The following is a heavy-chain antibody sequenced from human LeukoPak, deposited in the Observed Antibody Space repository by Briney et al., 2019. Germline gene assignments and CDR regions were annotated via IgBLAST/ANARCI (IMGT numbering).Heavy chain of an antibody. CDR2: ISYDGSNE. Sequence: PGGSLRLSCAASGFTFSNYGMHWVRQAPGKGLEWVAVISYDGSNEYYADSVKGRFTISRDNSKNTLFLQMNSLRPEDTAVYHCAKVALFSGYYPPFDYWGQGTLVTVS. D-gene: IGHD3-22*01. J-gene: IGHJ4*02. CDR3: AKVALFSGYYPPFDY. CDR1: GFTFSNYG. V-gene: IGHV3-30*18.